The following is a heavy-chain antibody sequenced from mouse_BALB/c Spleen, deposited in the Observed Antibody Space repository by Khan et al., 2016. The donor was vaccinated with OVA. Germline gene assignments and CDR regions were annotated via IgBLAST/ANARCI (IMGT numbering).Heavy chain of an antibody. CDR3: ERLLPSYFDY. CDR2: ISRSSSYT. D-gene: IGHD1-1*01. J-gene: IGHJ2*01. V-gene: IGHV5-6*01. Sequence: EVELVESGGDLVKPGGSLKLSCAASGFPFSTYGMSWVRQTPDKRLEWVATISRSSSYTYYPDTVKGRFTISRDNAKNTLYLQMSSLKSEDTGMYYCERLLPSYFDYWGQGTTLTVSS. CDR1: GFPFSTYG.